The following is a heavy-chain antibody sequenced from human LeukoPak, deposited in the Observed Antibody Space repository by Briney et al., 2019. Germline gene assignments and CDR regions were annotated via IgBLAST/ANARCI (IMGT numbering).Heavy chain of an antibody. V-gene: IGHV3-23*01. CDR2: VSGSGGST. J-gene: IGHJ4*02. Sequence: GGSLRLSCAASGFTFSSYAMSWVRQAPGKGLEWVSAVSGSGGSTYSADSVKGRFTISRDNSKNMVYLQTSSLRAEDTAVYYCARAGSWSSRPYFDYWGQGILVSVSS. CDR3: ARAGSWSSRPYFDY. CDR1: GFTFSSYA. D-gene: IGHD1-26*01.